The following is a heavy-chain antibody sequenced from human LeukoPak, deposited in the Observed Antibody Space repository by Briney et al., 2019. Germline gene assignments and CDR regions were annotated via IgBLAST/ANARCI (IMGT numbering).Heavy chain of an antibody. CDR3: ARVQGLWANDAFDI. Sequence: PSETLSLTCTVSGGSISSYYWSWVRQAPGKGLEWVANIKQDGSEKYYVDSVKGRFTISRDNAKNSLYLQMNSLRAEDTAVYYCARVQGLWANDAFDIWGQGTMVTVSS. CDR2: IKQDGSEK. CDR1: GGSISSYY. J-gene: IGHJ3*02. D-gene: IGHD3-10*01. V-gene: IGHV3-7*01.